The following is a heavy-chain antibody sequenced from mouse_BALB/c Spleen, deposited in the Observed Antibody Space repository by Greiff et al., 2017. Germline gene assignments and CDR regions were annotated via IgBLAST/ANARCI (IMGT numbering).Heavy chain of an antibody. CDR3: ARRGNYAMDY. CDR2: IYPYNGGT. Sequence: EVKLLESGPELVKPGASVKISCKASGYTFTDYNMHWVKQSHGKSLEWIGYIYPYNGGTGYNQKFKSKATLTVDNSSSTAYMELRSLTSEDSAVYYCARRGNYAMDYWGQGTSVTVSS. V-gene: IGHV1S29*02. J-gene: IGHJ4*01. CDR1: GYTFTDYN. D-gene: IGHD2-14*01.